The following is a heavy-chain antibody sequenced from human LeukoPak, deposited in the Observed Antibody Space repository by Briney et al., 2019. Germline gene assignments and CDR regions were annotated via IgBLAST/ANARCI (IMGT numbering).Heavy chain of an antibody. J-gene: IGHJ4*02. D-gene: IGHD4/OR15-4a*01. CDR2: ISTSGST. CDR1: GGSISSYS. V-gene: IGHV4-4*07. Sequence: SETLSLTCSDSGGSISSYSWSWIRLPAGKGLEWIGRISTSGSTDYNPSLKSRLAMSLDTSTNHFSLKLNSVTAADTAVYYCARQQLKTMASSDSWGQGTLVTVSS. CDR3: ARQQLKTMASSDS.